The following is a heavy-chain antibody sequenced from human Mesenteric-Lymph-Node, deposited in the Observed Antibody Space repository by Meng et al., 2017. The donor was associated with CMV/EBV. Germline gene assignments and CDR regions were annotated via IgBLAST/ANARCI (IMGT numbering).Heavy chain of an antibody. Sequence: GSLRLSCTVSGGSISSSSYYWSWIRQPPGKGLEWIGYIYYSGSTNYNPSLKSRVTISVDTSKNQFSLKLSSVTAADTAVYYCARGTLGGRGDYFDYWGQGTLVTVSS. V-gene: IGHV4-61*01. CDR2: IYYSGST. J-gene: IGHJ4*02. CDR1: GGSISSSSYY. CDR3: ARGTLGGRGDYFDY. D-gene: IGHD3-10*01.